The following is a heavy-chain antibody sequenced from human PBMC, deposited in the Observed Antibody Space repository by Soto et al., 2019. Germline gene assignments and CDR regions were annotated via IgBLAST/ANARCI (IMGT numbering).Heavy chain of an antibody. J-gene: IGHJ4*02. D-gene: IGHD6-19*01. CDR2: VSHDGRNT. CDR1: GFTFSDYA. V-gene: IGHV3-30*03. Sequence: VQLVESGGGVVQPGRSLRLSCAASGFTFSDYAMHWFRQPPGKGLEWVAGVSHDGRNTHYEDSVKGRFTTSRDRSKNTVSLEMTRLRAEDTDFYYCAQGGRQWVVTSEFNYWGQGALVTVSS. CDR3: AQGGRQWVVTSEFNY.